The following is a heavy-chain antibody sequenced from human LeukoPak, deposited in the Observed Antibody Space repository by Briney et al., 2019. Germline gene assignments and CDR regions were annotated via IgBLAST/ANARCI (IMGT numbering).Heavy chain of an antibody. Sequence: GGSLRLSCAASGFTVSSNCMNWVRQASGKGLEWVGRIKSKTDGGTTDYAAPVKGRFTISRDDSKNTLYLQMNSLKTGDTAVYYCSTTYYYDSSEGYWGQGTLVTVSS. CDR1: GFTVSSNC. CDR3: STTYYYDSSEGY. J-gene: IGHJ4*02. V-gene: IGHV3-15*07. CDR2: IKSKTDGGTT. D-gene: IGHD3-22*01.